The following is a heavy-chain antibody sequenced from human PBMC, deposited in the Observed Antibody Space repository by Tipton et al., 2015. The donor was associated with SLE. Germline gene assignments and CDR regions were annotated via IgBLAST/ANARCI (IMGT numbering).Heavy chain of an antibody. J-gene: IGHJ5*02. CDR3: ARGLRSGGSSSWFDP. Sequence: TLSLTCTVSGGSISSHYWSWIRQPPGKGLEWIGYIYYSGSTNYNPSLKSRVTTSVDTSKNQFSLKLSSVTAADTAVYYCARGLRSGGSSSWFDPWGQGTLVTVSS. CDR1: GGSISSHY. D-gene: IGHD2-15*01. V-gene: IGHV4-59*11. CDR2: IYYSGST.